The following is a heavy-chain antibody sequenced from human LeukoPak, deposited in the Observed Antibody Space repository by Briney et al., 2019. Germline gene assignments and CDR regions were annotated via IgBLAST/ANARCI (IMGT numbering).Heavy chain of an antibody. J-gene: IGHJ5*02. CDR3: ARVTMIVVVNWFDP. D-gene: IGHD3-22*01. V-gene: IGHV4-31*03. CDR1: GGSISSGGYY. CDR2: IYYSGST. Sequence: SQTLSLTCTVSGGSISSGGYYWSWIRQHPGKGLEWIGYIYYSGSTYYNPSLKSRVTISVDTSKNQFSLKLSSVTAADTAVYYCARVTMIVVVNWFDPWGQGTLVTVSS.